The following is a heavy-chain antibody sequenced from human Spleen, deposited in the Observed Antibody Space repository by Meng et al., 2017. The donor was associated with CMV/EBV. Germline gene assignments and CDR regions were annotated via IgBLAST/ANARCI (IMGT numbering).Heavy chain of an antibody. Sequence: ASVKVSCKASGYTFTGYYMHWVRQAPGQGLEWMGWINPMNGGAIYAHNFQGRVTMTRDTAINTVYMELTRLRSDDTAVYYCVRFYYNSGDYYGDYWGQGALVTVSS. J-gene: IGHJ4*02. CDR3: VRFYYNSGDYYGDY. CDR1: GYTFTGYY. CDR2: INPMNGGA. V-gene: IGHV1-2*02. D-gene: IGHD3-22*01.